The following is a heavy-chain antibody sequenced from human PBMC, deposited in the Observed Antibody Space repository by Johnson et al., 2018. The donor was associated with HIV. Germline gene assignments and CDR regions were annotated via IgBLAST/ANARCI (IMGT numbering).Heavy chain of an antibody. J-gene: IGHJ3*02. CDR3: ANLGFRVSDDAFDI. V-gene: IGHV3-9*01. D-gene: IGHD3-10*01. Sequence: VQLVESGGGLVQPGRSLRLSCAASGFTFDDYAMHWVRQAPGKGLEWVSGISWNSGSIGYADSVKGRFTISRDNAKNSLYLQMNSLRAEDTALYYCANLGFRVSDDAFDIWGQGTMVTVSS. CDR1: GFTFDDYA. CDR2: ISWNSGSI.